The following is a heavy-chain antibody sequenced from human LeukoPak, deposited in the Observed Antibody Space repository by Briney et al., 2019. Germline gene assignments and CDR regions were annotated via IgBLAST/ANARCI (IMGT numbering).Heavy chain of an antibody. CDR2: INPSGGST. Sequence: ASVKVSCKASGYTFTSYYMHWVRQAPGQGLEWMGIINPSGGSTSYAQKFQGRVTMTRDTSTSTAYMELSGLRSDDTAVYYCARGLGSYDSSELTWPMISFWGQGTQVTVSS. V-gene: IGHV1-46*01. D-gene: IGHD3-22*01. CDR3: ARGLGSYDSSELTWPMISF. J-gene: IGHJ4*02. CDR1: GYTFTSYY.